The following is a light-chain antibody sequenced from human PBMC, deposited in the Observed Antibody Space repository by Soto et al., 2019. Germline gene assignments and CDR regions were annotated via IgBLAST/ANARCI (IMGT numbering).Light chain of an antibody. J-gene: IGKJ3*01. CDR3: QKYNSAPFT. CDR1: LGISNF. CDR2: GAS. V-gene: IGKV1-27*01. Sequence: DIQMTQSPSSLSASVGDRLTITCRASLGISNFLAWYQQNPGKVPELLIYGASTLQSGVPSRFSGRGSGTDFTLTISSLQPEDVATYYCQKYNSAPFTFGPGTKVDIK.